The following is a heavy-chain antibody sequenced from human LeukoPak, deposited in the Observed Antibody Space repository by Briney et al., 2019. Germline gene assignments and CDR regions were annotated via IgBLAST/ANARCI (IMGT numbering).Heavy chain of an antibody. J-gene: IGHJ4*02. Sequence: GGSLRLSCAASGFTFSNYAMSWVRQAPGKGLEWVSTISGSGATTHYADSVKGRFTISRDKSKNMLYLQMNSLRAEDTGVYYCPKDLLGIAMAGTFDYLGQGTLVTVSS. CDR2: ISGSGATT. CDR3: PKDLLGIAMAGTFDY. D-gene: IGHD6-19*01. V-gene: IGHV3-23*01. CDR1: GFTFSNYA.